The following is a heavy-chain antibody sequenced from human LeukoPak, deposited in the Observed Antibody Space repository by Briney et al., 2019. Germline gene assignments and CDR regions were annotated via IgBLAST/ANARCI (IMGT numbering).Heavy chain of an antibody. CDR3: ARGVGYIGNSYYFDY. CDR2: INADGSST. V-gene: IGHV3-74*01. J-gene: IGHJ4*02. Sequence: GGSLRLSSAASGFTFSNYWMQWVRRAPGKGLVWVSRINADGSSTTYADSVKGRFTISRDNAKNTLYLQMNSLRAEDTAVYYCARGVGYIGNSYYFDYWGQGTLVTVSS. D-gene: IGHD4-23*01. CDR1: GFTFSNYW.